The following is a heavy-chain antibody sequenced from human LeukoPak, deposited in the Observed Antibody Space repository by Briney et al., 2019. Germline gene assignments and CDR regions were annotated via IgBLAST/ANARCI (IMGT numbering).Heavy chain of an antibody. CDR2: IYSAGST. V-gene: IGHV3-66*01. J-gene: IGHJ4*02. D-gene: IGHD3-10*01. CDR1: GFTVSSNY. Sequence: PGGSLRLSCAASGFTVSSNYMSWVRQAPGKGLEWVSVIYSAGSTYYADSVKGRFTISRDNSKNTLYLQMNSLRAEDTAVYYCARSSNYYDSGSYYNPPLDYWGLGTLVTVSS. CDR3: ARSSNYYDSGSYYNPPLDY.